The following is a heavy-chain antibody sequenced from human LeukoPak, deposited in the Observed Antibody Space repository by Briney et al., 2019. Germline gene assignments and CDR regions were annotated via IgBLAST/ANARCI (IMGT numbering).Heavy chain of an antibody. CDR1: GGSISSYY. Sequence: SETLSLTCTVSGGSISSYYWSWIRQPPGKGLEWIGYIYYSGSTNYNPSLKSRVTISVDTSKNQFPLKLSSVTAADTAVYYCTRTYSSSSIDYWGQGALVTVSS. D-gene: IGHD6-6*01. J-gene: IGHJ4*02. V-gene: IGHV4-59*01. CDR2: IYYSGST. CDR3: TRTYSSSSIDY.